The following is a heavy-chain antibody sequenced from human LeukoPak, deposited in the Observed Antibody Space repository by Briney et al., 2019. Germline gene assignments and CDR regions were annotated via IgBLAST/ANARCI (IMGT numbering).Heavy chain of an antibody. J-gene: IGHJ4*02. Sequence: GGSLRLSCAASGFTFSSYGMHWVRQAPGKGLEWVAVIWYDGSNKYYADSVKGRFTIPRDNSKNTLYLQMNSLRAEDTAVYYCARDGVAAAGTFLDYWGQGTLVTVSS. D-gene: IGHD6-13*01. CDR1: GFTFSSYG. CDR3: ARDGVAAAGTFLDY. V-gene: IGHV3-33*01. CDR2: IWYDGSNK.